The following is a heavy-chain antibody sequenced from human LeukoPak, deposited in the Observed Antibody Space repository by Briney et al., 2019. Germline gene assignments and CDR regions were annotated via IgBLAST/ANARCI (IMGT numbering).Heavy chain of an antibody. J-gene: IGHJ5*02. V-gene: IGHV1-2*06. CDR1: GYTFTGYY. D-gene: IGHD3-3*01. CDR2: INPNSGGT. Sequence: ASVKVSCKASGYTFTGYYMHWVRQAPGQGLEWMGRINPNSGGTNYAQKFQGRVTMTRDTSISTAYMELSRLRSDDTAVYYCARAVNDYDFWSGRGSLNNWFDPWGQGTLVTVSS. CDR3: ARAVNDYDFWSGRGSLNNWFDP.